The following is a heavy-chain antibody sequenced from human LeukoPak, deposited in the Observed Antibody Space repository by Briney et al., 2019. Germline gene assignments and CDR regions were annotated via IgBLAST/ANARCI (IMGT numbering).Heavy chain of an antibody. Sequence: SETLSLTCAVYGGSFSGYYWSWIRQPPGKGLEWIGEINHSGSTNYNPSLKSRVTISVDTSKNQFSLKLSSVTAADTAVYYCASLAWDRSRSFDYWGQGTLVTVSS. D-gene: IGHD1-26*01. CDR2: INHSGST. V-gene: IGHV4-34*01. CDR3: ASLAWDRSRSFDY. J-gene: IGHJ4*02. CDR1: GGSFSGYY.